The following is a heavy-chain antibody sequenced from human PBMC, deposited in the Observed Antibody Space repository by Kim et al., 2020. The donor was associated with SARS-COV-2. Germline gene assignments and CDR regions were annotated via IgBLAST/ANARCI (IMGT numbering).Heavy chain of an antibody. D-gene: IGHD3-10*01. V-gene: IGHV1-69*13. J-gene: IGHJ3*02. CDR2: IIPIFGTA. CDR1: GGTFSSYA. Sequence: SVKVSCKASGGTFSSYAISWVRQAPGQGLEWMGGIIPIFGTANYAQKFQGRVTITADESTSTAYMELSSLRSEDTAVYYCARSPGVYGSGSPWRAFDIWGQGTMVTVSS. CDR3: ARSPGVYGSGSPWRAFDI.